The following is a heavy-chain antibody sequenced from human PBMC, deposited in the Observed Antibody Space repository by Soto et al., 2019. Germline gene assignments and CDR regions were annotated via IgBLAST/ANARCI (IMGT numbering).Heavy chain of an antibody. CDR2: IYYSGST. D-gene: IGHD3-10*01. V-gene: IGHV4-39*01. Sequence: QLQLQESGPGLVKPSETLSLTCTVSGGSISSSSYYWGWIRQPPGKGLKWIGSIYYSGSTYYNPSLKSRVTISVDTSKNQFSLKLSSVTAADTAVYYCARHGTWFGEPRGYWGQGTLVTVSS. CDR1: GGSISSSSYY. J-gene: IGHJ4*02. CDR3: ARHGTWFGEPRGY.